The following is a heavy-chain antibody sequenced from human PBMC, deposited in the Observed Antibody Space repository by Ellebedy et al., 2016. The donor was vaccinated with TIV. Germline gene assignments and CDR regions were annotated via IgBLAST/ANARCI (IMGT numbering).Heavy chain of an antibody. Sequence: GESLKISXAASGFTFTSYAMTWVRQAPGKGLEWVSFLSGSGGTTYYADSVKGRFTISRDNSKNTLYLQMNSLRAEDTAIYYCAKGHSAHDYWDFDYWGQGTLVTVSS. D-gene: IGHD5-12*01. V-gene: IGHV3-23*01. CDR2: LSGSGGTT. CDR1: GFTFTSYA. CDR3: AKGHSAHDYWDFDY. J-gene: IGHJ4*02.